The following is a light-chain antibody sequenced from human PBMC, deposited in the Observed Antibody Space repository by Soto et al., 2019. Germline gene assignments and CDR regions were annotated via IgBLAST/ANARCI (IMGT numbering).Light chain of an antibody. CDR3: QQYNSMLS. Sequence: DIQMTQSPSSLSASVGDRVTIACQSSHNVSRNLNWFQQKPGEAPKLLIYDASNLERGVPSRFSASWSGTDFTFSISLLKPEDVAKYYCQQYNSMLSFGGGTEIELK. CDR1: HNVSRN. CDR2: DAS. V-gene: IGKV1-33*01. J-gene: IGKJ4*01.